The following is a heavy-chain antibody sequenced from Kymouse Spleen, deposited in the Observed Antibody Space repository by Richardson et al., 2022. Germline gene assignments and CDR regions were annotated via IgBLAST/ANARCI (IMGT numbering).Heavy chain of an antibody. V-gene: IGHV3-9*01. J-gene: IGHJ4*02. D-gene: IGHD6-13*01,IGHD6-6*01. CDR2: ISWNSGSI. CDR3: AKDSSFPFDY. CDR1: GFTFDDYA. Sequence: EVQLVESGGGLVQPGRSLRLSCAASGFTFDDYAMHWVRQAPGKGLEWVSGISWNSGSIGYADSVKGRFTISRDNAKNSLYLQMNSLRAEDTALYYCAKDSSFPFDYWGQGTLVTVSS.